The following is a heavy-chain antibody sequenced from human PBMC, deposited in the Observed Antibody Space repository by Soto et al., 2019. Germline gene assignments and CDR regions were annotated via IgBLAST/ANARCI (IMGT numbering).Heavy chain of an antibody. CDR3: AKDTSSSPYYMDV. CDR1: GFTFSNFA. J-gene: IGHJ6*03. Sequence: EVQVLESGGGSVQPGGSLRLSCAASGFTFSNFAMSWVRHAPGKGLEWVSEITGSTGTTYYADSVKGRFIISRDNSKNTVHLQMNRPRAEDTAVYYCAKDTSSSPYYMDVWGKGTSVTAS. D-gene: IGHD2-2*01. V-gene: IGHV3-23*01. CDR2: ITGSTGTT.